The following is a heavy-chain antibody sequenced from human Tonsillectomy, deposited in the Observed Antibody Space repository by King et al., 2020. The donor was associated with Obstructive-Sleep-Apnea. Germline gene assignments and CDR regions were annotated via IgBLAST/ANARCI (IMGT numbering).Heavy chain of an antibody. CDR1: GGSISNSNW. CDR2: IYHSGST. J-gene: IGHJ4*02. V-gene: IGHV4-4*02. D-gene: IGHD4/OR15-4a*01. Sequence: VQLQESGPGLVKPSGTLSLTCAVSGGSISNSNWWSWVRQPPGKGLEWIVEIYHSGSTNYNPSLNSRVTISVDKSKNQFSLKLSSVTAADTALYYCARVFPGADCFDYWGQGTLVTVSS. CDR3: ARVFPGADCFDY.